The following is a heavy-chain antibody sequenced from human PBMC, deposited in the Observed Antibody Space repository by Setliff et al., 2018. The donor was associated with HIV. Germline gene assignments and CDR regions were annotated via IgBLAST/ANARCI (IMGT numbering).Heavy chain of an antibody. J-gene: IGHJ3*02. CDR2: IYYSGST. Sequence: PSETLSLTCTVSGGSISSDGYYWTWFRQHPGKGLEWIGYIYYSGSTYYNPSLKSRVTISVDTSKNQFSLKLSSVTAADTAVYYCARALRWGSGPGAFDTWGQGTMVTVSS. CDR1: GGSISSDGYY. D-gene: IGHD3-16*01. V-gene: IGHV4-31*03. CDR3: ARALRWGSGPGAFDT.